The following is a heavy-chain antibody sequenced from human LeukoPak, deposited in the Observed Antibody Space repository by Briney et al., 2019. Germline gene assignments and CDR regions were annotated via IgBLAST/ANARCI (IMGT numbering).Heavy chain of an antibody. D-gene: IGHD3-22*01. CDR2: INSDGTGT. CDR3: ARGLYFDSRGFPGDY. J-gene: IGHJ4*02. CDR1: GFTFSRYW. Sequence: PGGSLRLSCEVSGFTFSRYWMHWVRQAPGKGLVWVSLINSDGTGTSYADSVRGRFTISRDNAKDTLYLQMNSLSAEDTAVYYCARGLYFDSRGFPGDYWGQGTLVSVSS. V-gene: IGHV3-74*01.